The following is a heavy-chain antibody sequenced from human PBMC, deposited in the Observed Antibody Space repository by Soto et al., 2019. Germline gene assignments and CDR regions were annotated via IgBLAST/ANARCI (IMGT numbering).Heavy chain of an antibody. V-gene: IGHV1-18*01. CDR2: ISAYNGNT. J-gene: IGHJ4*02. CDR3: ARDRVVAATKDY. Sequence: ASVKVSCKASGNTVPNYAIHWVRQAPGQRLEWMGWISAYNGNTNYAQKLQGRVTMTTDTSTSTAYMELRSLRSDDTAVYYCARDRVVAATKDYWGQGTLVTVSS. CDR1: GNTVPNYA. D-gene: IGHD2-15*01.